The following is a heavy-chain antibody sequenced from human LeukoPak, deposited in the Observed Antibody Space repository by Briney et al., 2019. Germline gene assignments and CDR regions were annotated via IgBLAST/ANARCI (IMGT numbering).Heavy chain of an antibody. V-gene: IGHV5-10-1*01. D-gene: IGHD3-16*01. CDR2: IDPGDSQA. J-gene: IGHJ4*02. CDR1: GYSLTTYL. CDR3: ARGALDD. Sequence: LGESLKISCQASGYSLTTYLINWVRQMPGKGLEWMGRIDPGDSQANYNPSFQGHVTISADKSINTAYLQWSSLKASDTAIYYCARGALDDWGRGTLVTVSS.